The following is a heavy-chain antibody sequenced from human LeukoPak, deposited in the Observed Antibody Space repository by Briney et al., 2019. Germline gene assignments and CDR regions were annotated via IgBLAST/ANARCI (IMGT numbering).Heavy chain of an antibody. CDR1: GYTFTSYG. CDR3: ARDLDWVVPAAIGY. J-gene: IGHJ4*02. Sequence: EASVKVSCKDSGYTFTSYGIRWVRQAPGQELEWMAWISAYNGNTNYAQKLQGRVTMTTDTSTSTAYMELRSLRSDDTAVYYCARDLDWVVPAAIGYWGQGIVVTVSS. CDR2: ISAYNGNT. V-gene: IGHV1-18*01. D-gene: IGHD2-2*01.